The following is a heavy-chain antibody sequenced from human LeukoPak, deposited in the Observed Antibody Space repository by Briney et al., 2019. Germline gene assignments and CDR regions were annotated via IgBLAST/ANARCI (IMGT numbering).Heavy chain of an antibody. Sequence: SVKVSCKASGGTFSSYAISWVRQAPGQGLEWMGRIIPILGIANYAQKFQGRVTITADKSTSTAYMELSSLRSEDTAVYYCARAANSKYYYYYGMDVWGQGTTVTVSS. V-gene: IGHV1-69*04. CDR1: GGTFSSYA. J-gene: IGHJ6*02. CDR3: ARAANSKYYYYYGMDV. D-gene: IGHD4/OR15-4a*01. CDR2: IIPILGIA.